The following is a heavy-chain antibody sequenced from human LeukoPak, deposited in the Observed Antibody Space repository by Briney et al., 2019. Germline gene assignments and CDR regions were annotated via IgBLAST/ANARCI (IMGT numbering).Heavy chain of an antibody. CDR1: GYTFTGYY. V-gene: IGHV1-2*02. CDR2: INPNSGGT. CDR3: ARDRGDSSSSGDYYYGMDV. Sequence: SVKVSCKASGYTFTGYYMHWVRQAPGQGLEWMGWINPNSGGTNYAQKFQGRVTMTRDTSISTAYMELSRLRSDDTAVYYCARDRGDSSSSGDYYYGMDVWGQGTTVTVSS. D-gene: IGHD6-6*01. J-gene: IGHJ6*02.